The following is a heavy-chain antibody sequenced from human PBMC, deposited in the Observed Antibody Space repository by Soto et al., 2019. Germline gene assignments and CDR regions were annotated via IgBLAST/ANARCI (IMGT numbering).Heavy chain of an antibody. J-gene: IGHJ3*02. D-gene: IGHD3-3*01. V-gene: IGHV3-21*01. CDR1: GFTFSSYS. CDR2: ISSSSSYI. CDR3: ARDRFYYDFWSGYYSSLHDAFDI. Sequence: GGSLRLSCAASGFTFSSYSMNWVRQAPGKGLEWVSSISSSSSYIYYADSVKGRFTISRDNAKNSLYLQMNSLRAEDTAVYYCARDRFYYDFWSGYYSSLHDAFDIWGQGTMVTVSS.